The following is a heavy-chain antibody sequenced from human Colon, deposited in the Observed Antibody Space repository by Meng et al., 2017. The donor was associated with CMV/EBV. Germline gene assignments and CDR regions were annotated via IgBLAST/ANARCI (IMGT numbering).Heavy chain of an antibody. CDR1: GGFISGSSYY. D-gene: IGHD3-22*01. V-gene: IGHV4-39*07. Sequence: QLALQAWGHGVVTCSGTLSRTCTVSGGFISGSSYYWGWIRQPPGKGLEWIGSMYYSGNTHYKSSLKSRVTISVDTSKNQFSLRLNSVTAADTAVYYCARTVQWLAPFYYYMDVWGKGTLVTVSS. CDR3: ARTVQWLAPFYYYMDV. CDR2: MYYSGNT. J-gene: IGHJ6*03.